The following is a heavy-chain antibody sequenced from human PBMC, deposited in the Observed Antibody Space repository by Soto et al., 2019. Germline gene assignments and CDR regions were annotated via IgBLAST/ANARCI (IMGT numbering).Heavy chain of an antibody. V-gene: IGHV4-34*01. CDR3: ARYFWSGYYTEPLYYYYMDV. CDR1: GGSFSGYY. D-gene: IGHD3-3*01. J-gene: IGHJ6*03. CDR2: INHSGST. Sequence: SETLSLTCAVYGGSFSGYYWSWIRQPPGKGLEWIGEINHSGSTDYNPSLKSRVTISVDTSKNQFSLKLSSVTAADTAVYYCARYFWSGYYTEPLYYYYMDVWGKGTTVTVSS.